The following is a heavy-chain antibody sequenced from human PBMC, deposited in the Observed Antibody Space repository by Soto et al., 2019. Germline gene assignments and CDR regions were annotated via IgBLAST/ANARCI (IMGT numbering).Heavy chain of an antibody. CDR2: ISYDGSNK. CDR1: GFTFSSYG. Sequence: PGGSLRLSCAASGFTFSSYGMHWVRQAPGKGLEWVAVISYDGSNKYYADSVKGRFTISRDNSKNTLYLQMNSLRAEDTAVYYCAKSSGDSSGWPSRGWGQGTLGTVSS. J-gene: IGHJ4*02. CDR3: AKSSGDSSGWPSRG. V-gene: IGHV3-30*18. D-gene: IGHD6-19*01.